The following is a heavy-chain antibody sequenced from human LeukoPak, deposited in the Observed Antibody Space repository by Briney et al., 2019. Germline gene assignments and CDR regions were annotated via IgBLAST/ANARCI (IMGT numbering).Heavy chain of an antibody. CDR1: GYTFTGYY. D-gene: IGHD2-2*02. V-gene: IGHV1-2*02. CDR3: ARDGCSSTSRYTLFDY. CDR2: INPNSGVT. J-gene: IGHJ4*02. Sequence: ASVKVSCKASGYTFTGYYMHWVRQVPGQGLEWMGWINPNSGVTNYAQKFQGRVTMTRDTSISTAYMELSRLRSDDTAVYYCARDGCSSTSRYTLFDYWGQGTLATVSS.